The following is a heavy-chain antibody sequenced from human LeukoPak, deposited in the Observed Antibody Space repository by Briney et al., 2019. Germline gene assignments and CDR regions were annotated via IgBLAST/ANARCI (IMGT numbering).Heavy chain of an antibody. CDR1: GGSISSSNW. Sequence: SGTLSLTCAVSGGSISSSNWWSWVRQPPGKGLEWIGEIYHSGSTNYNPSLKSRVTISVDKSKNQFSLKLSSVTAADTAVYYCARGGGCYDSSGYSNAFDIWGQGTMVTVSS. CDR3: ARGGGCYDSSGYSNAFDI. J-gene: IGHJ3*02. V-gene: IGHV4-4*02. D-gene: IGHD3-22*01. CDR2: IYHSGST.